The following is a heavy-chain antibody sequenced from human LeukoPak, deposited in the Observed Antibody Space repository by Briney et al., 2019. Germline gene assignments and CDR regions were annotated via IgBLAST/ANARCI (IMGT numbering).Heavy chain of an antibody. CDR1: GYTFTSYA. J-gene: IGHJ4*02. CDR2: INAGNGNA. CDR3: ATLGPISAGAFDY. V-gene: IGHV1-3*01. Sequence: ASVKVSCKASGYTFTSYAIHWVRQAPGQRLEWMGWINAGNGNAKYSQKFQARVTITRDTSASTAYMVLSSLRSEDTAVYYCATLGPISAGAFDYWGQGTLVTVSS. D-gene: IGHD6-13*01.